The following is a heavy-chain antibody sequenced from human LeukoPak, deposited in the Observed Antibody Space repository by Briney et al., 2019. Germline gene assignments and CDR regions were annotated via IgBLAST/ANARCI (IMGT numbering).Heavy chain of an antibody. CDR3: AKRWQSGDYTAAFDY. J-gene: IGHJ4*02. D-gene: IGHD4-17*01. CDR1: GFTFSSYA. CDR2: ISGRGSSP. V-gene: IGHV3-23*01. Sequence: QSGGSLRLSCAASGFTFSSYAMSRVRQAPGKGLEWVSAISGRGSSPYYADSVKGRFTISRDNSKNTLYLQMNSLRAEDTAVYYCAKRWQSGDYTAAFDYWGQGTLVTVSS.